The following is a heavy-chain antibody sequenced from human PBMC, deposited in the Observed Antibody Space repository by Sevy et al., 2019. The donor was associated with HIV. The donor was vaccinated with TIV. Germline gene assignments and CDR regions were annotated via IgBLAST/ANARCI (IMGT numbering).Heavy chain of an antibody. CDR2: IYYSGST. CDR3: ARVEGKGYGYSSSWYFSGGFDY. J-gene: IGHJ4*02. Sequence: SETLSLTCTVSGGSISSGGYYWSWIRQHPGKGLEWIGYIYYSGSTYYNPSLKSRVTISVDTSKNQFSLKLSSVTAADTAVYYCARVEGKGYGYSSSWYFSGGFDYWGQGTLVTVSS. CDR1: GGSISSGGYY. V-gene: IGHV4-31*03. D-gene: IGHD6-13*01.